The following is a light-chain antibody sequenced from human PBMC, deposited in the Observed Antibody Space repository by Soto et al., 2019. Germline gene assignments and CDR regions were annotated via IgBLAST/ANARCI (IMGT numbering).Light chain of an antibody. CDR3: QTWGAGTLV. Sequence: QLVLTQSPSVSASLGASIKLTCTLSSGHSSYAIAWHQQQPEKGPRYLMKLNSDGSHSKGDGIPDRFSGSSSGAERYLTISSLQSEDEADYYCQTWGAGTLVFGGGTKLTVL. CDR2: LNSDGSH. CDR1: SGHSSYA. V-gene: IGLV4-69*01. J-gene: IGLJ2*01.